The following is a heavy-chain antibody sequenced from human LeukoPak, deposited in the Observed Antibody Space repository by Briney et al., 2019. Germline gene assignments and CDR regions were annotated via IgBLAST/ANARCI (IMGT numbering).Heavy chain of an antibody. J-gene: IGHJ3*02. Sequence: PSETLSLTCTVSGGSISSSSYYWGWIRQPPGKGLEWIGSIYYSGSTYYNPSLKSRVTISVDTSKNQFSLKLSSVTAADTAVYYCARAITYYYDSSGYSDAFDIWGQGTMVTVSS. CDR3: ARAITYYYDSSGYSDAFDI. CDR1: GGSISSSSYY. V-gene: IGHV4-39*07. D-gene: IGHD3-22*01. CDR2: IYYSGST.